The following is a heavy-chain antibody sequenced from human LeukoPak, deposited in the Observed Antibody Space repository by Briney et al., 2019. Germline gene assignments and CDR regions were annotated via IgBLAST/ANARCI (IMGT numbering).Heavy chain of an antibody. CDR1: GNTFTGYY. CDR3: ASYSSSWYAEYFQH. J-gene: IGHJ1*01. D-gene: IGHD6-13*01. CDR2: INPNSGGT. Sequence: ASVKVSCEASGNTFTGYYMHWVRQAPGQGLEWMGWINPNSGGTNYAQKFQGRVTMTRDTSISTAYMELSRLRSDDTAVYYCASYSSSWYAEYFQHWGQGTLVTVSS. V-gene: IGHV1-2*02.